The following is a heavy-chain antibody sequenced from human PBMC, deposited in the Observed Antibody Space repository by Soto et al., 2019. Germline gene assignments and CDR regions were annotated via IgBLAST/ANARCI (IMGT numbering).Heavy chain of an antibody. V-gene: IGHV6-1*01. CDR3: ARDIDFAY. J-gene: IGHJ4*01. D-gene: IGHD3-10*01. CDR1: GDSVSSNSAG. CDR2: TYYRSEWFN. Sequence: PSQTLSLTCAISGDSVSSNSAGWNWIRQSPSRGLEWLGRTYYRSEWFNEYAVSVKSRITXXXDXXXNXIXXXLXSVTPEDTAIYYCARDIDFAYWGRGTQVTVSS.